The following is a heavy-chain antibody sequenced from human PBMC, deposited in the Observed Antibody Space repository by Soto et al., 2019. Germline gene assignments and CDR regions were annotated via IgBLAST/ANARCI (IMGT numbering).Heavy chain of an antibody. Sequence: QVQLVQSGAEVKKPGSSVKVSCKASGGTFSSYTISWVRQAPGQGLEWMGRIIPILGIANYAQKFQGRVTITADKSTSTAYMELSSLRSEDTAVYYCARDTFIAVAGKGAMIAFDIWGQGTMVTVSS. J-gene: IGHJ3*02. CDR2: IIPILGIA. D-gene: IGHD6-19*01. CDR3: ARDTFIAVAGKGAMIAFDI. CDR1: GGTFSSYT. V-gene: IGHV1-69*08.